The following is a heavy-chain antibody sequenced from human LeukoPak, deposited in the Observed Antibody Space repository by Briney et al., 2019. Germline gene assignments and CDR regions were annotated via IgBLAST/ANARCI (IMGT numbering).Heavy chain of an antibody. CDR1: GFTFSSYW. V-gene: IGHV3-74*01. J-gene: IGHJ3*02. Sequence: GGSLRLSCAASGFTFSSYWMHWVRQAPGKGLVWVSRINTDGSSTSYADSVKGRFTISRDNAKNTLYLQMNSLRAEDTAVYYCARDRAGMRGAFDIWGQGTMVTVSS. CDR2: INTDGSST. D-gene: IGHD6-19*01. CDR3: ARDRAGMRGAFDI.